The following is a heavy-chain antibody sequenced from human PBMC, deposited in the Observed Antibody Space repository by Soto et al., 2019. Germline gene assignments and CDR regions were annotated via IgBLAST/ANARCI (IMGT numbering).Heavy chain of an antibody. CDR3: AKARGSSTPAPGSY. Sequence: PGGSLRLSCAASGFTFSSYAMSWVRRAPGKGLEWVSVISGSGGSTYYADSVKGRFTISRDNTKNTLYLKMNSLRAEDTAVYYCAKARGSSTPAPGSYWGQGTLVTVSS. V-gene: IGHV3-23*01. D-gene: IGHD2-2*01. CDR1: GFTFSSYA. J-gene: IGHJ4*02. CDR2: ISGSGGST.